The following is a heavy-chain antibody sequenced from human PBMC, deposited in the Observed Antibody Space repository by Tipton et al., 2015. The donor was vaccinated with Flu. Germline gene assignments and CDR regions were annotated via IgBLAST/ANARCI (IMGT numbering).Heavy chain of an antibody. Sequence: QVQLVQSGAEVKKPGASVKVSCKASGYNFPSYGITWVRQAPGHGLEWMGWTSGYNGNTKYAQKFQGRVTMTRDTAKSTAYMEVTSLKSDGTAVYYCAMDNEYTSSATWFDPWGQGTLVTVSS. D-gene: IGHD6-6*01. V-gene: IGHV1-18*01. CDR2: TSGYNGNT. CDR1: GYNFPSYG. CDR3: AMDNEYTSSATWFDP. J-gene: IGHJ5*02.